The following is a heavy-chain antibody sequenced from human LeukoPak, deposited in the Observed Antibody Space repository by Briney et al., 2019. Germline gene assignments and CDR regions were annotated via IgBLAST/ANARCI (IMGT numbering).Heavy chain of an antibody. CDR1: GFTFSSYG. D-gene: IGHD2-15*01. Sequence: EGSLRLSCAASGFTFSSYGMHWVRQAPGKGLEWVAVISYDGSNKYYADSVKGRFTISRDNSKNTLYLQMNSLRAEDTAVYYCAKDRRVVVSHFDYWGQGTLVTVSS. V-gene: IGHV3-30*18. J-gene: IGHJ4*02. CDR3: AKDRRVVVSHFDY. CDR2: ISYDGSNK.